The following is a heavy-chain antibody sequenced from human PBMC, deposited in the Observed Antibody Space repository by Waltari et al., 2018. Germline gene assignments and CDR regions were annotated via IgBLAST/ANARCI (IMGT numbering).Heavy chain of an antibody. V-gene: IGHV3-23*01. Sequence: EVQLLESGGGLVQPGGSLRLSCVASGFVFGSYAMTWVRQAPGKGLEWVSGVSAKSDFTNYADSVKGRFTISRDNSKNTLDPQMNSLRVEDAALYYCARYISRGRELMSWGQGTLVTVSS. CDR1: GFVFGSYA. D-gene: IGHD1-7*01. CDR2: VSAKSDFT. J-gene: IGHJ4*02. CDR3: ARYISRGRELMS.